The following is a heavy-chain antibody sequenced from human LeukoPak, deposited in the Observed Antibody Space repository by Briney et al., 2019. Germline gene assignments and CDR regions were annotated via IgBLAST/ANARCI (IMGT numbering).Heavy chain of an antibody. Sequence: SETLSLTCTVSGGSISSGGYYWSWIRQHPGKGLEWIGYIYNSGSTYYNPSLKSRVTISVDTSKNQFSLKLSSVTAADTAVYYCASMTRGYSYGLDYWGQGTLVTVSS. D-gene: IGHD5-18*01. CDR3: ASMTRGYSYGLDY. CDR2: IYNSGST. V-gene: IGHV4-31*03. CDR1: GGSISSGGYY. J-gene: IGHJ4*02.